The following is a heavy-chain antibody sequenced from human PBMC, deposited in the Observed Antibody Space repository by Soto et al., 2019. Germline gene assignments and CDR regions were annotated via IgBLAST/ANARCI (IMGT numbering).Heavy chain of an antibody. J-gene: IGHJ4*02. CDR3: AKKVNSGSGSQFFDY. CDR1: GFTFISYS. D-gene: IGHD3-10*01. CDR2: FRSGGDDDTT. V-gene: IGHV3-23*01. Sequence: WGSLRLSCAASGFTFISYSIIFFRQSPFKWLEWVSGFRSGGDDDTTYYADSVRGRFTISRDNSKNTLFLQMNSLRAEDTAIYYCAKKVNSGSGSQFFDYWGQGTLVTVSS.